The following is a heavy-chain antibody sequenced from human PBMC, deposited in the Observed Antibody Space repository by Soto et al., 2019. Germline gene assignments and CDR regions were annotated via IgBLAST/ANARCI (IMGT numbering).Heavy chain of an antibody. D-gene: IGHD6-6*01. CDR1: GGSFNGYY. CDR3: ARVMAARPATTYYMDV. J-gene: IGHJ6*03. CDR2: INHSGST. V-gene: IGHV4-34*01. Sequence: SETLSLTCAVYGGSFNGYYWSWIRQPPGKGLEWIGEINHSGSTNYNPSLKSRVTISVDTSKNQFSLKLSSVTAADTAVYYCARVMAARPATTYYMDVWGKGTTVTVSS.